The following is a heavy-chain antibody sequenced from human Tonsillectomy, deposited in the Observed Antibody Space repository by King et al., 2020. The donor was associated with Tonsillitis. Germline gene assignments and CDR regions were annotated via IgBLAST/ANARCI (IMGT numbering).Heavy chain of an antibody. CDR3: ARDLGGSGGDPGWCDP. CDR2: IYYIGST. V-gene: IGHV4-59*01. Sequence: VQLQESGPGLVRPSETLSLTCTVSVVSISSYYWSWIRQPPGKGLEWIGSIYYIGSTDYNPSLKSRVTLSVHTSKNQFSLKLSSVTAADTAVYYCARDLGGSGGDPGWCDPWGQGTLVTVSS. D-gene: IGHD2-15*01. CDR1: VVSISSYY. J-gene: IGHJ5*02.